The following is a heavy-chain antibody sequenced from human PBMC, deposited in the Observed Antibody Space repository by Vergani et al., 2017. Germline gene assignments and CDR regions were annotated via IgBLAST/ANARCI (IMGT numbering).Heavy chain of an antibody. CDR3: AKDPVGYCTNGVCYNFDY. V-gene: IGHV3-53*01. CDR1: GFTVSSNY. J-gene: IGHJ4*02. CDR2: IYSCGST. Sequence: EVQLVESGGGLIQPGGSLRLSCAASGFTVSSNYMSWVRQAPGKGLEWVSVIYSCGSTYYADSVKGRFTISRDNSKNTLYLQMNSLRAEDTAVYYCAKDPVGYCTNGVCYNFDYWGQGTLVTVSS. D-gene: IGHD2-8*01.